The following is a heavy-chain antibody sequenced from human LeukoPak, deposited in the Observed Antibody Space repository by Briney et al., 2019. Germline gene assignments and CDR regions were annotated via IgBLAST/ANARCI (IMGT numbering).Heavy chain of an antibody. CDR1: GGSISSYY. Sequence: SETLSLTCTVSGGSISSYYWSWIRQPPGKGLEWIGYIYYSGSTNYNPSLKSRVTISGDTSKNQFSLKLSSVTAADTAVYYCARAVASIFGEYIDYWGQGTLVTVSS. J-gene: IGHJ4*02. V-gene: IGHV4-59*01. CDR2: IYYSGST. CDR3: ARAVASIFGEYIDY. D-gene: IGHD3-3*02.